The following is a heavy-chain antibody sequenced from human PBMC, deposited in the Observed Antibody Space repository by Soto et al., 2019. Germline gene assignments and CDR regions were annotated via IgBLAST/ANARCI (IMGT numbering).Heavy chain of an antibody. J-gene: IGHJ4*02. CDR2: ISSSSSYI. D-gene: IGHD6-19*01. V-gene: IGHV3-21*04. CDR1: GFTFSSFW. CDR3: VREGSAWSRGY. Sequence: PGGSLRPSCESSGFTFSSFWMHWVRQAPGKGLEWVSSISSSSSYIYYSDSVKGRFTVSRDDAKNSLYLQMNSLRVADTAVYYCVREGSAWSRGYWGQGTLVTVSS.